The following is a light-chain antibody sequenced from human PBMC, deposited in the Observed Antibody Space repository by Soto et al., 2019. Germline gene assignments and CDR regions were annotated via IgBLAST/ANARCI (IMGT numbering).Light chain of an antibody. CDR3: SSYTSSSTLWV. CDR1: SSDVGGYNY. Sequence: QSALTQPASVSGSPGQSITISCTGTSSDVGGYNYVSWYQQHPGKAPKLMIYEVSNRPSGVSNRFSGSKSGNTASLTISGLQAEEEAEYYCSSYTSSSTLWVFGGGTKLTVL. J-gene: IGLJ3*02. V-gene: IGLV2-14*01. CDR2: EVS.